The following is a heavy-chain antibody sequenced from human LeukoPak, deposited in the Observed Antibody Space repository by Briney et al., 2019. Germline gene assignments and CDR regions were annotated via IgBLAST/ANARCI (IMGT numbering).Heavy chain of an antibody. V-gene: IGHV4-31*03. CDR1: GGSISSGGYY. CDR3: ARHSGSLQLDD. Sequence: PSQTLSLTCTVSGGSISSGGYYWSWIRQHPGKGLEWIGYIYTSGSTNYNPSLKSRVTISVGTSKNQFSLKLSSVTAADTAVYYCARHSGSLQLDDWGQGTLVTVSS. CDR2: IYTSGST. J-gene: IGHJ4*02. D-gene: IGHD1-26*01.